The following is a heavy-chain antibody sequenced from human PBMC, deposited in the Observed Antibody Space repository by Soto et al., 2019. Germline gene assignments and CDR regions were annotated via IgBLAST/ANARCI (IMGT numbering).Heavy chain of an antibody. CDR1: GFTFSNSG. J-gene: IGHJ3*02. V-gene: IGHV3-30*18. CDR2: ISDDGSNK. Sequence: GGSLSLSGVPSGFTFSNSGMHWVRQAPGKGMEWVAVISDDGSNKYNIASVEGRFTISRDNSKNTVFLQMSSLRAEDTAVYYCAKGGGYSSGTNDAFDIWGQGTMVTVSS. D-gene: IGHD5-18*01. CDR3: AKGGGYSSGTNDAFDI.